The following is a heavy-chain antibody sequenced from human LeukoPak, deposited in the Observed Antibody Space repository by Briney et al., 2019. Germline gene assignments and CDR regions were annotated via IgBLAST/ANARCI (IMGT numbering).Heavy chain of an antibody. CDR1: GFTFSDYH. V-gene: IGHV3-11*03. CDR3: ARSRYGVVGF. J-gene: IGHJ4*02. D-gene: IGHD4-17*01. Sequence: GGSLRLSCAASGFTFSDYHMSWIRQAPGKGLEWVSYINSGSSFTDYADSVKGRFTISRDNAKNSLYLQMNSLRTEDTAVYYCARSRYGVVGFWGQGTLVTVSS. CDR2: INSGSSFT.